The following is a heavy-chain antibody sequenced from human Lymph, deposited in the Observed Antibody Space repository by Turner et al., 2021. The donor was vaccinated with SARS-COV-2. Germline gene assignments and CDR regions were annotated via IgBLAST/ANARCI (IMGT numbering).Heavy chain of an antibody. D-gene: IGHD3-3*01. V-gene: IGHV3-30-3*01. CDR2: ISYDGSNK. CDR1: GFTLSNYA. CDR3: ASNFWSAYRLDY. Sequence: QVQLVESGGGVVQPGRSLRLSCVASGFTLSNYAMHWVRQAPGKGLEWVAVISYDGSNKYYADSVKGRFTISRDNSKNTLYLQMNSLRAEDTAVYYCASNFWSAYRLDYWVQGTLVTVSS. J-gene: IGHJ4*02.